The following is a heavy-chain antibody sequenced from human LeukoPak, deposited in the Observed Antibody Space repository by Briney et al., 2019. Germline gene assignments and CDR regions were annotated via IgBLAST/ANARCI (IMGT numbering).Heavy chain of an antibody. D-gene: IGHD5-18*01. CDR2: INPNSGGT. Sequence: ASVTVSCKASGYTFTGYYMHWVRQAPGQGLEWMGWINPNSGGTNYAQRFQGWVTMTRDTSISTAYMELSRLRSDDTAVYYCARVDTAMAPYYFDYWGQGTLVTVSS. CDR1: GYTFTGYY. CDR3: ARVDTAMAPYYFDY. V-gene: IGHV1-2*04. J-gene: IGHJ4*02.